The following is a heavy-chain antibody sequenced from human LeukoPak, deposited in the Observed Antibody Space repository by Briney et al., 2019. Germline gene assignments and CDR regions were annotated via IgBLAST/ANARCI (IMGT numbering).Heavy chain of an antibody. V-gene: IGHV3-74*01. CDR2: INSDGSST. CDR1: GFTFSSYW. Sequence: PGGSLRLSCAASGFTFSSYWMHWVRQAPGKGLVWVSRINSDGSSTSYADSVKGRFTISRDNAKNTLYLQMNSLRAEDTAVYYCARASITVEYWFDPWGQGTLVTVSS. D-gene: IGHD3-10*01. CDR3: ARASITVEYWFDP. J-gene: IGHJ5*02.